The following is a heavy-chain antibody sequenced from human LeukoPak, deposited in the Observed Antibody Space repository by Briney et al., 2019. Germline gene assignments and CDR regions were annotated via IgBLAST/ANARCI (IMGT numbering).Heavy chain of an antibody. J-gene: IGHJ5*02. D-gene: IGHD5-18*01. CDR3: ARDLPLPEDVDTAMVRFDP. CDR1: GFAFSNYG. V-gene: IGHV3-48*04. CDR2: ITGSGTTT. Sequence: PGGSLRLSCTASGFAFSNYGINWVRRAPSKGLEWVSGITGSGTTTYYADSVKGRFTISRDNAKNSLYLQMNSLRAEDTAVYYCARDLPLPEDVDTAMVRFDPWGQGTLVTVSS.